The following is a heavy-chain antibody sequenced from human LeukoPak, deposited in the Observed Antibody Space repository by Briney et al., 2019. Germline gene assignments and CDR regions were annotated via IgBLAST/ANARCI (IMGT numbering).Heavy chain of an antibody. CDR1: GYTFTGYY. CDR2: INPNSGGT. Sequence: GASVKVSCKASGYTFTGYYMYWVRQAPGQGLEWMGRINPNSGGTNYAQKFQGRVTMTRDTSISTAYMELSRLRSDDTAVYYCARFSSSWYGYYFDYWGQGTLVTVSS. V-gene: IGHV1-2*06. CDR3: ARFSSSWYGYYFDY. J-gene: IGHJ4*02. D-gene: IGHD6-13*01.